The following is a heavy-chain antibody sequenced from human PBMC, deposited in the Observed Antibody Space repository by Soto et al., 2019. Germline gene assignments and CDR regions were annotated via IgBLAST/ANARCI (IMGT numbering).Heavy chain of an antibody. CDR1: GYTFTSYG. CDR3: ARVYRITMVRGELSEY. V-gene: IGHV1-18*01. CDR2: ISAYNGNT. Sequence: QVQLVQSGAEVKKPGASVKVSCKASGYTFTSYGISWVRQAPGQGVEWMGWISAYNGNTNYAKKLQGRVTMTTATSTSTAYMELRSLRSGDTAVYYCARVYRITMVRGELSEYWGQGTLVTVSS. J-gene: IGHJ4*02. D-gene: IGHD3-10*01.